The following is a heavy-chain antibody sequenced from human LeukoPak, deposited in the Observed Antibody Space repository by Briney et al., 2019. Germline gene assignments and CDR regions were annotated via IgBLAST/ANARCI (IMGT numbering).Heavy chain of an antibody. CDR2: IYYSGST. CDR3: AAGSGKNDY. V-gene: IGHV4-59*01. D-gene: IGHD1-14*01. Sequence: SETLSLTCAVYGRSFSGYYWTWIRQPPGKGLEWIGYIYYSGSTNYNPSLKSRVTISVDTSKNQFSLKLSSVTAADTAVYYCAAGSGKNDYWGQGTLVTVSS. J-gene: IGHJ4*02. CDR1: GRSFSGYY.